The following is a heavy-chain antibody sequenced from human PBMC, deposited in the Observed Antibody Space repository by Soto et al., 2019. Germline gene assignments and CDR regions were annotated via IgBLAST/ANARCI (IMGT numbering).Heavy chain of an antibody. J-gene: IGHJ6*02. D-gene: IGHD2-15*01. CDR3: ARDGNTPYYYGMDV. CDR2: IYYSGST. CDR1: GGSISSGGYY. V-gene: IGHV4-31*03. Sequence: PSETLSLTCTVSGGSISSGGYYWSWIRQHPGKGLEWIGYIYYSGSTYYNPSLKSRVTISVDTSKNQFSLKLSSVTAADTVVYYCARDGNTPYYYGMDVWGQGTTVTVSS.